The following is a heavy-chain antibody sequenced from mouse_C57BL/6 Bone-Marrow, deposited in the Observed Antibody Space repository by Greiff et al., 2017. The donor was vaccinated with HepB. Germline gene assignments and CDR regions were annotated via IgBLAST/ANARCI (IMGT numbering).Heavy chain of an antibody. V-gene: IGHV1-59*01. J-gene: IGHJ3*01. CDR2: IDPSDSYT. Sequence: QVHVKQPGAELVRPGTSVKLSCKASGYTFTSYWMHWVKQRPGQGLEWIGVIDPSDSYTNYNQKFKGKATLTVDTSSSTAYMQLSSLTSEDSAVYYCARRGYDGYYVAYWGQGTLVTVSA. CDR3: ARRGYDGYYVAY. CDR1: GYTFTSYW. D-gene: IGHD2-3*01.